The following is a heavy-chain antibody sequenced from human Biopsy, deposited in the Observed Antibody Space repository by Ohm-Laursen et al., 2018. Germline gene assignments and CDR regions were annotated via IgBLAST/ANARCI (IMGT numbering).Heavy chain of an antibody. J-gene: IGHJ5*02. V-gene: IGHV3-53*01. CDR2: IHSDGNT. CDR3: ARDQNTNSWYYS. D-gene: IGHD6-13*01. CDR1: GFDVSSNY. Sequence: SLRLSCSASGFDVSSNYMSWLRQAPGKGLEWGSHIHSDGNTYYADSVKGRFTISRDNSKNTLYLQMNSLRAEDTAVYYRARDQNTNSWYYSWGQGTLVTVSS.